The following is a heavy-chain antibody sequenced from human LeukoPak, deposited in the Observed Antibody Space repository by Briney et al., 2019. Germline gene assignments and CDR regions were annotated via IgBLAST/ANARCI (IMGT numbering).Heavy chain of an antibody. Sequence: TGGSLRLSCAASGFTFSSYAMSWVRQAPGKGLEWVSAISGSGGSTYYADSAKGRFTISRDNSKNTLYLQMNSLRAEDTAVYYCAKGVPGLTLGYCSSTSCRPSDPWGQGTLVTVSS. CDR3: AKGVPGLTLGYCSSTSCRPSDP. V-gene: IGHV3-23*01. CDR1: GFTFSSYA. CDR2: ISGSGGST. D-gene: IGHD2-2*01. J-gene: IGHJ5*02.